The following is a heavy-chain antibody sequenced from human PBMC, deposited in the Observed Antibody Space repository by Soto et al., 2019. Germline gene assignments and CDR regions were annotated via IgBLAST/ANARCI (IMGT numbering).Heavy chain of an antibody. CDR1: VFTFSIYW. V-gene: IGHV3-7*03. Sequence: GGSLRLSCAASVFTFSIYWMSWVRQAPGSGLEWVANIKQDGSEKYTVDSVKGRFTISRDNAKKSLYLQMNSLRAEDTAVYYCVREQRGGGYDYEGYFDYWGQGTLVTVSS. D-gene: IGHD5-12*01. J-gene: IGHJ4*02. CDR2: IKQDGSEK. CDR3: VREQRGGGYDYEGYFDY.